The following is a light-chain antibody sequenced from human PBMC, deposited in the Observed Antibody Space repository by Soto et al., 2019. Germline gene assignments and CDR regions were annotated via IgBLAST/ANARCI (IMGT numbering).Light chain of an antibody. J-gene: IGKJ1*01. CDR3: QQYGDLPWT. CDR2: GAS. CDR1: QSVSSY. Sequence: IVLTQSPATLSLSPGERATLSCRASQSVSSYLAWYKQKPGQAPRLLIYGASSRATGIPDRFSGSGSGTEFTLTINRLEPEDFAVYYCQQYGDLPWTFGQGTKVDI. V-gene: IGKV3-20*01.